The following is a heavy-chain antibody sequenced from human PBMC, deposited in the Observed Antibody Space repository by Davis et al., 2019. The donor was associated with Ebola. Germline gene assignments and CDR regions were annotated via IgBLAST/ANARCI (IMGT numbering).Heavy chain of an antibody. D-gene: IGHD2-2*01. CDR3: ATWPSKIVVVPAAKGRFDY. CDR2: ISGSGGST. CDR1: GFSFSSYA. V-gene: IGHV3-23*01. J-gene: IGHJ4*02. Sequence: GESLKISCAASGFSFSSYAMSWVRQGPGKGLEWVSTISGSGGSTYYADSVKGRFTISRDNSKNTLYLQMHSLRAEDTAVYYCATWPSKIVVVPAAKGRFDYWGQGTLVTVSS.